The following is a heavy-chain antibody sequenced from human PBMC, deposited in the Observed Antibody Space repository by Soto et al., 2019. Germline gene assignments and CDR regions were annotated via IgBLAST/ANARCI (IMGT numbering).Heavy chain of an antibody. D-gene: IGHD6-19*01. V-gene: IGHV3-49*04. J-gene: IGHJ3*02. CDR3: TRGVQPWLALGHAFDI. CDR1: GFTFGDYA. Sequence: GGSLRLSCTASGFTFGDYAMSWVRQAPGKGLEWVGLIRSKAYGGTTEYAASVKGRFTISRDDSKSIAYLQMNSLKTEDTAVYYCTRGVQPWLALGHAFDIWGQGTMVTVSS. CDR2: IRSKAYGGTT.